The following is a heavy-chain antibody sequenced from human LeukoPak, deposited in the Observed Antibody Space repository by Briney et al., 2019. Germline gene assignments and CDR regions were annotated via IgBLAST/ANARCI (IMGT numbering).Heavy chain of an antibody. CDR3: ARGGGYYYYMDV. V-gene: IGHV4-34*01. CDR1: GGSFSGYY. Sequence: PSETLSLTCAVYGGSFSGYYWSWIRQPPGKGLEWFGEINHIRSTNYNPSLKSRVTISEDTSKNQFFLKLTSVTAADTAVYYCARGGGYYYYMDVWDIGTTVTASS. CDR2: INHIRST. J-gene: IGHJ6*03.